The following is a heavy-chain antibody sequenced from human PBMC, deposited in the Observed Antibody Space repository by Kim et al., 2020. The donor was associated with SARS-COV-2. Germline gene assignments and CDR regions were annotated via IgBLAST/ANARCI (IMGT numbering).Heavy chain of an antibody. V-gene: IGHV3-30*01. CDR3: ARWNYDILTGYAYYYYGMDV. Sequence: GRFTTARDNSKNTLYLQMNSLRAEDTAVYYCARWNYDILTGYAYYYYGMDVWGQGTTVTVSS. J-gene: IGHJ6*02. D-gene: IGHD3-9*01.